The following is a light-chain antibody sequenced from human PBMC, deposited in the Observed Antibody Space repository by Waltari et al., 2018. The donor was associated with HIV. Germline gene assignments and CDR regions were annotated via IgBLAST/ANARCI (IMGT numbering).Light chain of an antibody. J-gene: IGKJ2*01. CDR3: QQYDSSVPGYT. Sequence: EIVLTQSQGTLSLSPGERATLSCRPNQNVNSNCLAWYQQKPGQDTRLLVYGAYNRDTAIPDRFTGSGSWTDFTLTISRLEPEDFAVYYCQQYDSSVPGYTFGQRTKLEIK. V-gene: IGKV3-20*01. CDR1: QNVNSNC. CDR2: GAY.